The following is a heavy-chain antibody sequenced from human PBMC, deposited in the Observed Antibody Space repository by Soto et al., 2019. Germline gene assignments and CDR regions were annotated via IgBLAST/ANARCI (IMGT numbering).Heavy chain of an antibody. V-gene: IGHV2-5*02. CDR1: GFSLTTTSMG. D-gene: IGHD4-17*01. CDR3: AHAGDYALLSFDH. CDR2: IYWDDDQ. J-gene: IGHJ4*02. Sequence: QITLKESGPPLVRPAQTLTLTCAFSGFSLTTTSMGVAWIRQPPGKALEWLALIYWDDDQRYSPSLKDRLTISKDTSRRRVVLTISNMNPEVTGTYFCAHAGDYALLSFDHWGPGTLVTVSS.